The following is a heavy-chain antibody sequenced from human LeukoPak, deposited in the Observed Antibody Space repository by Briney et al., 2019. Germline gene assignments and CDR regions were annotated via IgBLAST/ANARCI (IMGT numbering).Heavy chain of an antibody. CDR1: GFTFSSYW. CDR2: IKQDGSEK. J-gene: IGHJ5*02. CDR3: ARDRPIFGVVINNWFDP. Sequence: PGGSLRLSCAASGFTFSSYWMSWVRQAPGKGLEWVANIKQDGSEKYYVDSVKGRFTISRDNAKNSLYLQMNSLRAEDTAVYYCARDRPIFGVVINNWFDPRAREPWSPSPQ. D-gene: IGHD3-3*01. V-gene: IGHV3-7*01.